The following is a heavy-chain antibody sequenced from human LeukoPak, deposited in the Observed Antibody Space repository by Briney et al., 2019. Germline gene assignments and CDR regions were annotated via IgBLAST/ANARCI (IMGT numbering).Heavy chain of an antibody. CDR1: GGSISSGSYY. CDR2: IYTSGST. Sequence: PSETLSLTCTVSGGSISSGSYYWSWIRQPAGKGLEWIGRIYTSGSTNYNPSLKSRVTISIDTSKNQFSLKLSSVTAADTAVYYCASEIAATGPYYFDYWGQGTLVTVSS. V-gene: IGHV4-61*02. D-gene: IGHD6-13*01. J-gene: IGHJ4*02. CDR3: ASEIAATGPYYFDY.